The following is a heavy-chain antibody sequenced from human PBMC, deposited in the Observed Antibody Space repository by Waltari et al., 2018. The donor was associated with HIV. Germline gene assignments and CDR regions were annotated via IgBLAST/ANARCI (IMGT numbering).Heavy chain of an antibody. CDR1: GGSISSSSYY. D-gene: IGHD6-19*01. J-gene: IGHJ5*02. V-gene: IGHV4-39*07. CDR2: IYYSGST. CDR3: ASRRVAGTWFDP. Sequence: QLQLQESGPGLVKPSETLSLTCTVSGGSISSSSYYWGWIRQPPGKGLEWIGSIYYSGSTYYNPSLKSRVTISVDTSKNQFSLKLSSVTAADTAVYYCASRRVAGTWFDPWGQGTLVTVSS.